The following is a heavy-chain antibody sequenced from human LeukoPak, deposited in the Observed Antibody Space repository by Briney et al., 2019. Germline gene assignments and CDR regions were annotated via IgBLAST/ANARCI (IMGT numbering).Heavy chain of an antibody. Sequence: ASVKVSCKASGYTFTSYNINWVRQATGQGLEWMGWMNPNSGNTGYAQKFQGRVTMTRNTSISTAYMELSSLRSEDTAVYYCARRLRPITMVRGVNYMDVWGKGTTVTISS. J-gene: IGHJ6*03. CDR3: ARRLRPITMVRGVNYMDV. D-gene: IGHD3-10*01. V-gene: IGHV1-8*01. CDR2: MNPNSGNT. CDR1: GYTFTSYN.